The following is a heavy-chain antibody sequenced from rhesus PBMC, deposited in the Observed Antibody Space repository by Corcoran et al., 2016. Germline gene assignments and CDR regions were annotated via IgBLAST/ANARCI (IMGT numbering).Heavy chain of an antibody. D-gene: IGHD6-13*01. J-gene: IGHJ6*01. CDR2: ISESGGTI. CDR1: GFTFSSYE. CDR3: TRDLRIAAGLSGLDS. V-gene: IGHV3-100*02. Sequence: DVQLVESGGGLVTPGGSLRLSCVASGFTFSSYEMHWVRQAPGKGLEWVSVISESGGTIYYADTVKGRFTISRDNAKNSRFLKMNSLRAEDTAVYYCTRDLRIAAGLSGLDSWGQGVVVTVSS.